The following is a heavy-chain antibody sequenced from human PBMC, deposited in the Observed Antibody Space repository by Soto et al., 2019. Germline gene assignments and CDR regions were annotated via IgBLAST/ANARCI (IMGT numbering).Heavy chain of an antibody. Sequence: QVQLVESGGGVVQPGRSPRLSCAASGFTFSSYGMHWVRQAPGKGLEWVAVIWYDGSNKYYADSVKGRFTISRDNSKNTLYLQMNSLRAEDTAVYYCARGYDILTGYPYYFDYWGQGTLVTVSS. CDR2: IWYDGSNK. J-gene: IGHJ4*02. V-gene: IGHV3-33*01. D-gene: IGHD3-9*01. CDR3: ARGYDILTGYPYYFDY. CDR1: GFTFSSYG.